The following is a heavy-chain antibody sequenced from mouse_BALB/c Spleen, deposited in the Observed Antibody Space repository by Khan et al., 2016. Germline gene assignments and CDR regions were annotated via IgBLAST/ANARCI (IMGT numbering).Heavy chain of an antibody. CDR1: GHTFPDYG. CDR3: ARGTTNFDY. V-gene: IGHV9-3-1*01. CDR2: IDTYTGEP. D-gene: IGHD2-14*01. J-gene: IGHJ2*01. Sequence: QIQLVQSGPELTKPGATVQISCKASGHTFPDYGINWVKQAPGKGLKWMGWIDTYTGEPTYAADFKGRFALSLETSASTAYWQINDRKDVETATYLWARGTTNFDYWGQGTTLTLSS.